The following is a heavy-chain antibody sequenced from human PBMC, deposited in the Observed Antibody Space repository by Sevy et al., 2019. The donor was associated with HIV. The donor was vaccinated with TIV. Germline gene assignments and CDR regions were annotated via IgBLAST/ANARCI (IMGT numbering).Heavy chain of an antibody. CDR3: AAVAGTDILGYYYQH. CDR2: MYHKGTT. Sequence: SETLSLTCAVSGLPITGSYWWSWVRQSPGKGLEWLGDMYHKGTTNYNPSLKSRVTISIDKSKSQFSLKINSITAADTGLYFCAAVAGTDILGYYYQHWGRGTQVTVSS. V-gene: IGHV4-4*02. CDR1: GLPITGSYW. D-gene: IGHD6-19*01. J-gene: IGHJ4*02.